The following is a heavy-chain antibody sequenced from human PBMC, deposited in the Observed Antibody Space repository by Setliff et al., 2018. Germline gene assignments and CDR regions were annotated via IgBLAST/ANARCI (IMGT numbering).Heavy chain of an antibody. Sequence: SVKVSCKASGDTFSTYALSWVRQAPGQGLEWMGGIIPLLETAKYAQKFQGRVTMTRDTSAKIVFMELNGLRSDDTAVYYCARDVTGTYNGRLEYWGLGTLVTVSS. V-gene: IGHV1-69*05. J-gene: IGHJ4*02. D-gene: IGHD1-1*01. CDR2: IIPLLETA. CDR3: ARDVTGTYNGRLEY. CDR1: GDTFSTYA.